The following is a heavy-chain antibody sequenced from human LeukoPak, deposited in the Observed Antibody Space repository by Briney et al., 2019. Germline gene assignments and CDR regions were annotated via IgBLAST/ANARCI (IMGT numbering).Heavy chain of an antibody. Sequence: ASETLSLTCTVSGGSISSYYWSWIRQPPGKGLEWIGYIYYSGSTNYNPSLKSRVTISVDTSKNQFSLKLSSVTAADTAVYYCARGYSYGLIFDYWGQGTLVTVSS. J-gene: IGHJ4*02. CDR3: ARGYSYGLIFDY. CDR2: IYYSGST. V-gene: IGHV4-59*01. CDR1: GGSISSYY. D-gene: IGHD5-18*01.